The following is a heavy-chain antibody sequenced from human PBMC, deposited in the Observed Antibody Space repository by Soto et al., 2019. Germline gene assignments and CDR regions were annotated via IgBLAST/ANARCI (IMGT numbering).Heavy chain of an antibody. V-gene: IGHV3-23*01. Sequence: PGGSLRLSCAASGFTFSSYAMSWVRQAPGKGLEWVSTITDSGGTTYYADSVKGRFTISRDNSKNTQYLQMNSLRAEGTAVYYCAPGADRTKVRLGWGQGTLVTVSS. J-gene: IGHJ4*02. CDR3: APGADRTKVRLG. D-gene: IGHD1-7*01. CDR1: GFTFSSYA. CDR2: ITDSGGTT.